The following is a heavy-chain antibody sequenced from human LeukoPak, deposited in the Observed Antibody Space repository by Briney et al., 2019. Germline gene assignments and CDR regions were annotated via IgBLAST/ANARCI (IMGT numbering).Heavy chain of an antibody. CDR2: ISSDGSST. D-gene: IGHD4-11*01. J-gene: IGHJ4*02. Sequence: GGTLRLSSAASGVTFRNHWMHWVRQTPEKGLVWVSRISSDGSSTTYADSAKGRFTIPRDNAKNTLYLQMNNLRAEDTAMYYCARDQRVTGRPDIDYWGQGTLVIVSS. CDR1: GVTFRNHW. CDR3: ARDQRVTGRPDIDY. V-gene: IGHV3-74*03.